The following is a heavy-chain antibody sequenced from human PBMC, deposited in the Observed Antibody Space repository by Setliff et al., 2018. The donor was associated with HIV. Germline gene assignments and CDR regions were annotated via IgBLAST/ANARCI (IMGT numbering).Heavy chain of an antibody. J-gene: IGHJ5*02. CDR1: GGSITGHY. CDR2: IHYSGSS. D-gene: IGHD6-6*01. V-gene: IGHV4-59*11. CDR3: ARAHIGIAARWSGWFDP. Sequence: SETLSLTCTVSGGSITGHYWSWIRQPPGKGLEWIGYIHYSGSSNYNPSLKSRVTISVDTSKNQFSLELSSVTAADTAVYYCARAHIGIAARWSGWFDPWGQGTLVTVSS.